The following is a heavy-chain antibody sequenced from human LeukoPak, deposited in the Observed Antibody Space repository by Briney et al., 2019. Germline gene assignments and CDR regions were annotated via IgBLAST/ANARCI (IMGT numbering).Heavy chain of an antibody. J-gene: IGHJ3*02. CDR3: ATDTVTTGVNTFDI. CDR2: FDPEDGET. CDR1: GYTLTELS. Sequence: VKVSCKVSGYTLTELSMHWVRQAPGKGLEWMGGFDPEDGETIYAQKFQGRVTMTEDTSTDTAYMELSSLRSEDTAVYYCATDTVTTGVNTFDIWGQGTMVTVSS. D-gene: IGHD4-17*01. V-gene: IGHV1-24*01.